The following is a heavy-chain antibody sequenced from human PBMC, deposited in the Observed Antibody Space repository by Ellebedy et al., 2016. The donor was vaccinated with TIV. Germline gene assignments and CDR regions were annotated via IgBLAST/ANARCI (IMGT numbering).Heavy chain of an antibody. CDR2: ISSSGSTI. CDR3: ANMAWGNEDYSVDS. J-gene: IGHJ5*01. V-gene: IGHV3-11*04. CDR1: GFTFSDYY. Sequence: GESLKISXAASGFTFSDYYMSWIRQAPGKGLEWVSYISSSGSTIYYADSVKGRFTISRDNAKNSLYLQMNSLKVEDTAVYYCANMAWGNEDYSVDSWGQGTLVTVSS. D-gene: IGHD2-21*01.